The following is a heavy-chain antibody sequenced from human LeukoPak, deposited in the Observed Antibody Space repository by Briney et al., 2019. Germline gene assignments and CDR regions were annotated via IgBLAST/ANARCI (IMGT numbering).Heavy chain of an antibody. J-gene: IGHJ3*02. CDR1: EYSFPNYC. CDR2: IYPDDSDT. V-gene: IGHV5-51*01. CDR3: ARLLSGDYGDYDITSVDAFDI. D-gene: IGHD4-17*01. Sequence: GESLKISCKHSEYSFPNYCIGWVRQMPGKGLEWMGIIYPDDSDTRYSPSFRGQVTISADKSISTAYLQWSSLKASDTAMYYCARLLSGDYGDYDITSVDAFDIWGQGTMVTVSS.